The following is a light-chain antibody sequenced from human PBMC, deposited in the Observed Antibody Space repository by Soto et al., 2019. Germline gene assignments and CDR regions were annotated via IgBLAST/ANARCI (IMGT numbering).Light chain of an antibody. V-gene: IGKV4-1*01. CDR1: QSVLSNNNNY. CDR2: WAS. Sequence: DIVMTQSPDSLPVSLGERATINCKSSQSVLSNNNNYLAWFQQKPGQPPKLLIYWASTRESGVPDRFSGSGSRTDFTLTISSLQAEDVAVYYCQQYYTTPWAFGQGTKVDIK. CDR3: QQYYTTPWA. J-gene: IGKJ1*01.